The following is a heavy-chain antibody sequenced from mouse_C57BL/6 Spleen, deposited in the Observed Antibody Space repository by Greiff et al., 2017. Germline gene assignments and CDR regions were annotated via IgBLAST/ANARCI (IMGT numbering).Heavy chain of an antibody. V-gene: IGHV1-64*01. D-gene: IGHD1-1*01. CDR1: GYTFTSYW. J-gene: IGHJ2*01. CDR3: ARAPITTVVATDY. Sequence: VQLKQPGAELVKPGASVKLSCKASGYTFTSYWMHWVKQRPGQGLEWIGMIHPNSGSTNYNEKFKSKATLTVDKSSSTAYMQLSSLTSEDSAVYYCARAPITTVVATDYWGQGTTLTVSS. CDR2: IHPNSGST.